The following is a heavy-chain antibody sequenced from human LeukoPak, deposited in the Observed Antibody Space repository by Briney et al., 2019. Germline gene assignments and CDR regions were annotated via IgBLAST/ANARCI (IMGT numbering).Heavy chain of an antibody. J-gene: IGHJ6*03. V-gene: IGHV4-34*01. CDR3: ARSIITMVRGVIVRKKYYYYYMDV. D-gene: IGHD3-10*01. CDR1: GGSFSGYY. CDR2: INHSGST. Sequence: SETLSLTCAVYGGSFSGYYWSWIRQPPGKGLEWIGEINHSGSTNYNPSLKSRVTISVDTSKNQFSLKLSSVTAADTAVYYCARSIITMVRGVIVRKKYYYYYMDVWGKGTTVTISS.